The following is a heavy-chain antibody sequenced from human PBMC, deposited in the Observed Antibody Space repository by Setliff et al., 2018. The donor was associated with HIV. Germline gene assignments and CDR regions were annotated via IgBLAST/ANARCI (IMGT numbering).Heavy chain of an antibody. J-gene: IGHJ2*01. D-gene: IGHD4-17*01. CDR2: MYYTGST. CDR3: ARNFGDYFEIHFDL. Sequence: PSETLSLTCTVSGGSTDSGSYYWAWIRQPPGKGLEWIGSMYYTGSTYYNPSLKSRVTISEDTSKNQFPLKLSSVTAADTAVYYCARNFGDYFEIHFDLWGRGTLVTVSS. CDR1: GGSTDSGSYY. V-gene: IGHV4-39*06.